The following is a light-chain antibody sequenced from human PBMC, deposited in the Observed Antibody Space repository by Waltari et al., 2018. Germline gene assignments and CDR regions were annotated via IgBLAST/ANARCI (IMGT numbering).Light chain of an antibody. CDR1: SGSVSTTSY. CDR3: ALYMGSGIWV. J-gene: IGLJ3*02. Sequence: QTVVTQEPSLSVSPGGTVTLTCALSSGSVSTTSYATWYQQTPGQPPRTLVYKGNARSSGVPDRFSGSLLGNTAALTITGAQADDESDYYCALYMGSGIWVFGGGTKLTVL. CDR2: KGN. V-gene: IGLV8-61*01.